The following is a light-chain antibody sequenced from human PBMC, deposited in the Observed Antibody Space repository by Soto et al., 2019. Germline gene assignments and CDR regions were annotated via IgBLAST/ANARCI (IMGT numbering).Light chain of an antibody. CDR1: SGHSSYA. J-gene: IGLJ2*01. Sequence: QSVLTQSPSASASLGASVKLTCTLSSGHSSYAIAWHQQQPEKGPRYLMKLSSDGSHSKGDGIPDRFSGYSSGAERYLTISGLQSEDEADYYCQTWDTGARVVFGGGTQLTVL. CDR2: LSSDGSH. V-gene: IGLV4-69*01. CDR3: QTWDTGARVV.